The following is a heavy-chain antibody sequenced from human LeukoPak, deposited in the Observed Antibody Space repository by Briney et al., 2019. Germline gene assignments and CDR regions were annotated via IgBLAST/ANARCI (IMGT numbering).Heavy chain of an antibody. D-gene: IGHD2-2*01. CDR1: GYTFTGYY. Sequence: GASVKVSCKVSGYTFTGYYMHWVRQAPGQGLEWMGWINPNSGGTNYAQKFQGRVTMTRDTSISTAYMELSRLRSDDTAVYYCARGDTVVVPAAILDYWGQGTLVTVSS. CDR3: ARGDTVVVPAAILDY. V-gene: IGHV1-2*02. CDR2: INPNSGGT. J-gene: IGHJ4*02.